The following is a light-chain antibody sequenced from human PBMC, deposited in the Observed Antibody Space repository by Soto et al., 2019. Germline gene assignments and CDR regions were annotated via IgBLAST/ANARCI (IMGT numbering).Light chain of an antibody. V-gene: IGKV1-39*01. CDR2: AAS. J-gene: IGKJ1*01. CDR3: QQSYSTPWT. Sequence: DIQMTQSPSSLSASVGDRVTITCRASQSISSYLNCYQQKPGKAPKLLIYAASSLQSGVPSRFSGSGSGTDFSLTISSLQPEDIATYYCQQSYSTPWTFGQGTKVDIK. CDR1: QSISSY.